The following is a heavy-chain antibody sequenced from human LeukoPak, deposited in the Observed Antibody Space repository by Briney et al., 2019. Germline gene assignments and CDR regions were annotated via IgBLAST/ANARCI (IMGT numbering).Heavy chain of an antibody. CDR3: ARDGSYCSSTSCYKFFDY. V-gene: IGHV3-21*04. Sequence: GGSLRLSCAASGFTFSSYSMNWVRQAPGKGLEWVSSISSSSSYIYYADSVKGRFTISRDNAKNSLYLQMNSLRAEDTAVYYCARDGSYCSSTSCYKFFDYWGQGTLVTVSS. CDR2: ISSSSSYI. CDR1: GFTFSSYS. J-gene: IGHJ4*02. D-gene: IGHD2-2*02.